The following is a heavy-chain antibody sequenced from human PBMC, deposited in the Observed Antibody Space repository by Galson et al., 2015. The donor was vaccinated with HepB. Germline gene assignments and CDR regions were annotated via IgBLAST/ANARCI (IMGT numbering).Heavy chain of an antibody. J-gene: IGHJ4*02. CDR3: AKVHPVSRYFEY. D-gene: IGHD4-11*01. CDR2: ITSGDGT. CDR1: GFSFSNYA. Sequence: SLRLSCAASGFSFSNYAMRWARQAPGKGLEWVSTITSGDGTYYADSVKGRFTISRDNSKNTVYLQMNSLRAEDTAVYYCAKVHPVSRYFEYWGQGTLVTVSS. V-gene: IGHV3-23*01.